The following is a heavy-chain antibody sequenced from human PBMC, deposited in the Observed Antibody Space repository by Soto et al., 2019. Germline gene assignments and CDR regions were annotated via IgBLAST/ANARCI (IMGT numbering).Heavy chain of an antibody. Sequence: QVQLQESGPGLVKPSETLSLTCTVSGGSVSSGSYYWSWIRQPPGTGLEWIGYIYYSGSTNCNPSLKSRVTISVDTSKNQFSLKLSSVTAADTAVYYCARVEWDTAMVTDYWGQGTLVTVSS. D-gene: IGHD5-18*01. CDR1: GGSVSSGSYY. J-gene: IGHJ4*02. CDR2: IYYSGST. V-gene: IGHV4-61*01. CDR3: ARVEWDTAMVTDY.